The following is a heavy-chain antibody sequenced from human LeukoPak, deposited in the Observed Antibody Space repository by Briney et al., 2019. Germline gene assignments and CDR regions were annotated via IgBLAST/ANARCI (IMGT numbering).Heavy chain of an antibody. V-gene: IGHV4-34*01. CDR3: ARGYYMDV. Sequence: PAETLSLTCAVYGGSISGYYWSWIRQPPGKGLEWIGEINHSGSTNYNPSLKSRVTISVDTSKNQFSLKLSSVTAADTAVYYCARGYYMDVWGKGTTVTVSS. J-gene: IGHJ6*03. CDR2: INHSGST. CDR1: GGSISGYY.